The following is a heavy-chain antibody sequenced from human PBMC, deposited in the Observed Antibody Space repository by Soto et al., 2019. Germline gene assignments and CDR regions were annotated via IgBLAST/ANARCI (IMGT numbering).Heavy chain of an antibody. D-gene: IGHD3-22*01. CDR2: IYYSGST. J-gene: IGHJ4*02. V-gene: IGHV4-30-4*01. CDR3: ARNPIRYYDSSGYSGYFDY. CDR1: GGSLSSGDYY. Sequence: QVQLQESGPGLVKPSQTLSLTCTVSGGSLSSGDYYWSWIRQPPGKGLEWIGYIYYSGSTYYNPSLKSRVTISVDTSKNQFSLMLSSVTAADTAVYYCARNPIRYYDSSGYSGYFDYWGQGTLVTVSS.